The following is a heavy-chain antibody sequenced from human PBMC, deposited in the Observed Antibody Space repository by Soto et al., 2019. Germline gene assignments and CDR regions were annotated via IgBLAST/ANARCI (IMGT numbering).Heavy chain of an antibody. D-gene: IGHD4-4*01. CDR1: GGSITSSSYF. CDR3: ARHYRYYYKDV. Sequence: SETLSLTCTVPGGSITSSSYFWGWIRQPPGKGLEWIATIYYSGRTFQNPSLKSRATISVDSSKNQLSLKLSSVTAADTAVYYCARHYRYYYKDVWGKGTTVTVSS. V-gene: IGHV4-39*01. J-gene: IGHJ6*03. CDR2: IYYSGRT.